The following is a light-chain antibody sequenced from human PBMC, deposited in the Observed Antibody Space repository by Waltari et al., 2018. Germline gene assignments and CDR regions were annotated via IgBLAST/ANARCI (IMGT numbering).Light chain of an antibody. CDR1: QCISNW. V-gene: IGKV1-12*01. CDR3: QQAKSFPRT. Sequence: DIQMSQSPSSVSASVGDRLTIPCRASQCISNWLGWYQHKPGTPTTLLINAASSLQSGVPSRFSGSGSGTDFTLTSSSLQSEDFATYYGQQAKSFPRTFGPGTKVDIK. J-gene: IGKJ3*01. CDR2: AAS.